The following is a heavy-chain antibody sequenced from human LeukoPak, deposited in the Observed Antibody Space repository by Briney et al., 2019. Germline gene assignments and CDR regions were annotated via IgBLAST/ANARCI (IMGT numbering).Heavy chain of an antibody. Sequence: GASVKVSCKASGYTFTSYYMHWVRQAPGQGLEWMGIINPSGGTTTYAQKFQGRITMTRDTSTSTVYMELSSLRSEDTAVYFCARGGTWTIYYFDYWGQGTLVTVSS. CDR1: GYTFTSYY. J-gene: IGHJ4*02. V-gene: IGHV1-46*01. CDR3: ARGGTWTIYYFDY. D-gene: IGHD3/OR15-3a*01. CDR2: INPSGGTT.